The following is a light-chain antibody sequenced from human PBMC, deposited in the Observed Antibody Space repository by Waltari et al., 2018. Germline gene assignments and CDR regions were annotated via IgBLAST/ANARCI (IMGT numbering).Light chain of an antibody. CDR3: QQYGSPPSRT. CDR1: QNINSNF. CDR2: DAV. Sequence: ENVLTQSPGTLALSPGERATLSCRASQNINSNFLAWDQQKPGQAPRLLIYDAVNRASGIPDRVSGRGSGTDFTLTISSLEPEDFAVYYCQQYGSPPSRTFGQGTKVEMK. J-gene: IGKJ1*01. V-gene: IGKV3-20*01.